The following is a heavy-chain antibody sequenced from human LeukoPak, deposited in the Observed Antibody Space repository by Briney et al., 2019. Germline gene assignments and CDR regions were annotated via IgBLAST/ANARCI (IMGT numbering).Heavy chain of an antibody. CDR3: AGNRDTAMVDDAFDI. CDR1: GGSISSGSYY. D-gene: IGHD5-18*01. J-gene: IGHJ3*02. CDR2: IYYSGST. V-gene: IGHV4-61*01. Sequence: SQTLSLTCTVSGGSISSGSYYWSWIRQPPGTGLEWIGYIYYSGSTNYNPSLKSRVTISVDTSKNQFSLKLSSVTAADTAVYYCAGNRDTAMVDDAFDIWGQGTMVTVSS.